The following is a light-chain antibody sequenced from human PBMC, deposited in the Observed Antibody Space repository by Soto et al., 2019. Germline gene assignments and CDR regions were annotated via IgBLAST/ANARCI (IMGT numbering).Light chain of an antibody. V-gene: IGKV1-5*01. Sequence: DIQMTQSPSTLSASVGDRVSITCRASQSISIWLAWYQQKPGIAPKLLIYDASSLEGGVPSRFSGSGSGTEFTLTISSLHPDDFATYYCQQYLSYSRTFGQGTRLEIK. J-gene: IGKJ2*02. CDR3: QQYLSYSRT. CDR2: DAS. CDR1: QSISIW.